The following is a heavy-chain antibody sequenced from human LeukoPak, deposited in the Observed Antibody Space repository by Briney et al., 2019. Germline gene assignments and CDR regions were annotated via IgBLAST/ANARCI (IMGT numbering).Heavy chain of an antibody. CDR3: AVTTYTSNWFDP. J-gene: IGHJ5*02. Sequence: KSSETLSLTCAVYGGSFSGYYWSWVRQPPGKGLEWIGEIDHSGSTNYNPSLKSRVTISVDTSKNQFSLKLTSVTAADTAVYYCAVTTYTSNWFDPWGQGTLVTASS. CDR2: IDHSGST. V-gene: IGHV4-34*01. D-gene: IGHD4-11*01. CDR1: GGSFSGYY.